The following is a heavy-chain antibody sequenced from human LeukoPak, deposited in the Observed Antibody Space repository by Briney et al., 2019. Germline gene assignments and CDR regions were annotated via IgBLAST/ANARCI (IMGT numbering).Heavy chain of an antibody. CDR1: GFTFSSYA. CDR2: ISGSGGST. V-gene: IGHV3-23*01. CDR3: AKDRGYCSGGSCYSDPFDI. Sequence: GGSLRLSCAASGFTFSSYAMSWVRQAPGKGLEWVSAISGSGGSTYYADSVKGRFTISRDNSKNTLYLQMNSLRAEDTAVYYCAKDRGYCSGGSCYSDPFDIWGQGTMVTVSS. D-gene: IGHD2-15*01. J-gene: IGHJ3*02.